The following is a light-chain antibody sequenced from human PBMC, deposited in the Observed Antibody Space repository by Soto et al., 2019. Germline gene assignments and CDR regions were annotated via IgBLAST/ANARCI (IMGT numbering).Light chain of an antibody. CDR2: RAS. Sequence: DIQMTQSPSTLSASVGDRDTITCRASQSISSWLAWYQQKPGKAPKLLIYRASSLESGVPSRFSGSGSGTVFTLTISSLQPDDFATYYCQQYNSYSQYAFGQGTKLEIK. J-gene: IGKJ2*01. CDR1: QSISSW. CDR3: QQYNSYSQYA. V-gene: IGKV1-5*03.